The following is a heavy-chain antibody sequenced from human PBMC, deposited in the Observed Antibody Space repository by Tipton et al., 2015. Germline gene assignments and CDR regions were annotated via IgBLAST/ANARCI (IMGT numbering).Heavy chain of an antibody. CDR3: ARARGRHGGLFDS. CDR1: SDSINKYY. J-gene: IGHJ4*02. Sequence: TLSLTCTVSSDSINKYYWSWIRQPPGKELQWIGYIQYSGGTNYNPSLESRVSMSVDTSKTQFSLKMSSVTASDTAVYYCARARGRHGGLFDSWGQGILVNVSS. V-gene: IGHV4-59*01. CDR2: IQYSGGT. D-gene: IGHD4-23*01.